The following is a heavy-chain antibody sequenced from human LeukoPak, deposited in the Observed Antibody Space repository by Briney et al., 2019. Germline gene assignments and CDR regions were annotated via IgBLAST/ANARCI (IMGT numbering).Heavy chain of an antibody. CDR2: MNPNSGNT. CDR3: ASSITIFGVVKTDV. Sequence: ASVKVSCKASGYTFTSYDINWVRQATGPGLEWMGWMNPNSGNTGYAQKFQGRVTMTRNTSISTAYMELSSLRSEDTAVYYCASSITIFGVVKTDVWGKGTTVTVSS. V-gene: IGHV1-8*01. J-gene: IGHJ6*04. D-gene: IGHD3-3*01. CDR1: GYTFTSYD.